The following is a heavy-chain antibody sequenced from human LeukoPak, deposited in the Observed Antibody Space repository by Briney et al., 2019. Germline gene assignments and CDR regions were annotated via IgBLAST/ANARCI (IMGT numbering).Heavy chain of an antibody. V-gene: IGHV5-51*01. CDR3: ARLSSNDYNCDY. J-gene: IGHJ4*02. Sequence: GESLVISCQGSGYSFTTYWIGWVRQMPGKGLEWMGVIYPGDSDTRYSPSFQGQVTISADKSISTAYLQWNSLKASGTAMFYCARLSSNDYNCDYWGQGTLVTVSS. D-gene: IGHD5-24*01. CDR2: IYPGDSDT. CDR1: GYSFTTYW.